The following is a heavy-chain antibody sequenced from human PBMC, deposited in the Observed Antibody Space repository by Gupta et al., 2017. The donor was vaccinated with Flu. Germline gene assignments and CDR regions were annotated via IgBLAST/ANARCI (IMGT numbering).Heavy chain of an antibody. V-gene: IGHV4-34*01. D-gene: IGHD2-2*01. CDR2: INHSGST. CDR3: ARVTAYCSSTSCYPYPYYYYYYYYMDV. J-gene: IGHJ6*03. Sequence: KGLEWIGEINHSGSTNYNPSLKSRVTISVDTSKNQFSLKLSSVTAADTAVYYCARVTAYCSSTSCYPYPYYYYYYYYMDVWGKGTTVTVSS.